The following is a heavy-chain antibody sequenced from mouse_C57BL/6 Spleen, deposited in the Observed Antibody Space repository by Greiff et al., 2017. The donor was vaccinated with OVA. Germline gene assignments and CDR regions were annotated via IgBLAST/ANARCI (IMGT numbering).Heavy chain of an antibody. CDR1: GFSLTSYG. J-gene: IGHJ4*01. V-gene: IGHV2-2*01. Sequence: QVQLQQSGPGLVQPSQSLSITCTVSGFSLTSYGVHWVRQSPGKGLEWLGVIWSGGSTDYNAAFISRLSISKDNSKSQVFFKMNSLQADDTAIYYCARGWIYYYGSSSYYYAMDYWGQGTSVTVSS. CDR2: IWSGGST. CDR3: ARGWIYYYGSSSYYYAMDY. D-gene: IGHD1-1*01.